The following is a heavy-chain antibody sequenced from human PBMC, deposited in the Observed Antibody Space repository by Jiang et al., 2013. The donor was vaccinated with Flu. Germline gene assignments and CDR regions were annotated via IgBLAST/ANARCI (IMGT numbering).Heavy chain of an antibody. Sequence: PGLVKSSQTLSLTCTVSGGSLKTGDFYWTWIRQSPGKGLECIGYIYYSDNTYYYYNPSLKSRLTISVDTSKNHFSLTLTSVTAADTAMYYCAGATSVTMWAFDIWGQGTKVIVSS. D-gene: IGHD3-10*02. CDR1: GGSLKTGDFY. V-gene: IGHV4-30-4*01. CDR2: IYYSDNTYY. CDR3: AGATSVTMWAFDI. J-gene: IGHJ3*02.